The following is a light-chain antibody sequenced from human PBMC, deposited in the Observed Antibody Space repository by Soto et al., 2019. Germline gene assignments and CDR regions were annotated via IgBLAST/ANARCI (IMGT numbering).Light chain of an antibody. Sequence: QSALTQPASLSGSPGQSITISCTGTSSDIGAYYYVSWFQQHPGKPPKPMIPEVNNQPSGVSKRFSGSKSVNTAYLTISGLQVEDEAEYFCFLFTSTSTHGFGTWTKVTVL. V-gene: IGLV2-14*01. CDR1: SSDIGAYYY. J-gene: IGLJ1*01. CDR2: EVN. CDR3: FLFTSTSTHG.